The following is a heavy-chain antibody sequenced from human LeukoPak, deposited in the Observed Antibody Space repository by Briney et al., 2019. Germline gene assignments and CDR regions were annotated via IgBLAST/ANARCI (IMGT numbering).Heavy chain of an antibody. Sequence: ASVKVSCKASGYTFTGYYMHWVRQAPGQGLEWMGWINPNSGGTNYAQKFQGRVTMTRDTSISTAYMELSRLRSDDTAVYYCARARERINRYYFDYWGQGTLVTVSS. CDR2: INPNSGGT. V-gene: IGHV1-2*02. CDR3: ARARERINRYYFDY. CDR1: GYTFTGYY. D-gene: IGHD1-1*01. J-gene: IGHJ4*02.